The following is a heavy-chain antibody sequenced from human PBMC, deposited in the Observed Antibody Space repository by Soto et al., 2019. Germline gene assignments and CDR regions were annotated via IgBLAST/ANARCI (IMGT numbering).Heavy chain of an antibody. D-gene: IGHD3-16*01. CDR2: IYFTGNT. V-gene: IGHV4-61*01. J-gene: IGHJ5*02. CDR3: GRVPVNTYMIYWSDP. Sequence: QVQFQESGPGLVKPSETLSLTCTVSGDSVSSGNYYWSWIRQPPGKGLEWIGSIYFTGNTNYNPSLKSPLTMSIDTSRNLFSLRLGSVTAADTAVYYCGRVPVNTYMIYWSDPWGQGTLVTVSS. CDR1: GDSVSSGNYY.